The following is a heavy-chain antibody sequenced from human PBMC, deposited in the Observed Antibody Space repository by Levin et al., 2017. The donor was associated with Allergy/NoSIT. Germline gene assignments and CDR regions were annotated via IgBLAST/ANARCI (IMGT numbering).Heavy chain of an antibody. CDR2: FNPNSGGA. CDR3: VRVYYYDGSGYYYEDS. J-gene: IGHJ4*02. CDR1: GYTFTGYH. Sequence: EASVKVSCKASGYTFTGYHIHWVRQAPGQGLEWMGWFNPNSGGADYAQKFQGRVTMTRDTSFSTAYMELSRLRSDDTAVYYCVRVYYYDGSGYYYEDSWGQGTLVTVSS. V-gene: IGHV1-2*02. D-gene: IGHD3-22*01.